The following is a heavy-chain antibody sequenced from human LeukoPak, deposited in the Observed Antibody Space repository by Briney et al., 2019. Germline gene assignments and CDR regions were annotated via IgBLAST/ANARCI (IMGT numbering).Heavy chain of an antibody. CDR2: ISSSSSTI. Sequence: GSLRLSCAASGFTFSSYSMNWVRQAPGKGLEWVSYISSSSSTIYYADSVKGRFTISRDNAKNSLYLQMNSLRAEDTAVYYCARDIASLADYWGQGTLVTVSS. D-gene: IGHD2-15*01. CDR1: GFTFSSYS. CDR3: ARDIASLADY. J-gene: IGHJ4*02. V-gene: IGHV3-48*04.